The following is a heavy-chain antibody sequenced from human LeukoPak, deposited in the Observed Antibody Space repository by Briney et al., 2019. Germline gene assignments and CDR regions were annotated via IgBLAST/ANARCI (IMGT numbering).Heavy chain of an antibody. V-gene: IGHV1-46*01. Sequence: ASVKVSCKASGYTFTSYYMHWVRQAPGQGLEWIGIINPSGGSTSYAQKFQGRVTMTRDTSTSTVYMELSSLRSEDTAVYYCARADLYYDFWSGPERRWFDPWGQGTLVTVSS. CDR2: INPSGGST. J-gene: IGHJ5*02. CDR3: ARADLYYDFWSGPERRWFDP. D-gene: IGHD3-3*01. CDR1: GYTFTSYY.